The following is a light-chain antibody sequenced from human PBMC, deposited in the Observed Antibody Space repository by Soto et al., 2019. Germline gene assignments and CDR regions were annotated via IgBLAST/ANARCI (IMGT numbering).Light chain of an antibody. CDR2: GNS. J-gene: IGLJ2*01. Sequence: QSVLTQPPSASGTPGQTVTISCSGTTSNIGRNTVNWYQQLPGRAPKLLIYGNSQGPSGVPDRFSASKSSTSASLAISGLRSEDEADYHCAAWDDTLNDQLFGGGTKVTVL. V-gene: IGLV1-44*01. CDR1: TSNIGRNT. CDR3: AAWDDTLNDQL.